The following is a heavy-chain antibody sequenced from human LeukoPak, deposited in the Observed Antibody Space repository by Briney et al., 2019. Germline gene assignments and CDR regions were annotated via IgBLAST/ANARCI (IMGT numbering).Heavy chain of an antibody. D-gene: IGHD2-2*01. Sequence: GASLSLSCAASGCTISSYSMSWVRQAPGKGLEWVSAISGSGGSTYYADSVKGRFIISRDNSKNTLYLQMNSLRAEDTAVYYCAKTYQLLPINWGQGTLVTVSS. J-gene: IGHJ4*02. V-gene: IGHV3-23*01. CDR2: ISGSGGST. CDR3: AKTYQLLPIN. CDR1: GCTISSYS.